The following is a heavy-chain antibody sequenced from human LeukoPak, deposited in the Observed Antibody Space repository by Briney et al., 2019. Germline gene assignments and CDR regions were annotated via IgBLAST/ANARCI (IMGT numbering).Heavy chain of an antibody. CDR1: GGSISSSSYY. CDR2: VHYSGSI. V-gene: IGHV4-39*07. CDR3: ARARVATVTTAWFDP. J-gene: IGHJ5*02. D-gene: IGHD4-17*01. Sequence: SETLSLTCTVSGGSISSSSYYWAWIRQPPGKGLEWIGSVHYSGSIYYNPSLKSRVTISVDTSKNQFSLKLSSVTAADTAVYYCARARVATVTTAWFDPWGQGTLVTVSS.